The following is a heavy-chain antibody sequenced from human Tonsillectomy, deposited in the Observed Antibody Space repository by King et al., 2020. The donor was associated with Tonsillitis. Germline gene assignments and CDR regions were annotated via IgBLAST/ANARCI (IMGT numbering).Heavy chain of an antibody. CDR2: IYYTGNT. Sequence: VQLQESGPGLVNPSETLSLTCTVSGGSISTYYWTWIRQPPGKGLEWIGYIYYTGNTNYNPSLKSRVTISIDTSKNQFSLKLSSVTAADTAVYYCAREGSGWSQLDYWGQGTLLTVSS. CDR3: AREGSGWSQLDY. J-gene: IGHJ4*02. V-gene: IGHV4-59*01. D-gene: IGHD6-19*01. CDR1: GGSISTYY.